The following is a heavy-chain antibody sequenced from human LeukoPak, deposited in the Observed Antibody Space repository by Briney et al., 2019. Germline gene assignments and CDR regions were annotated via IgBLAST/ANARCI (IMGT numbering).Heavy chain of an antibody. CDR3: ARGHSYYYYGMDV. V-gene: IGHV4-59*08. J-gene: IGHJ6*02. CDR1: GGSISSYY. Sequence: PSETLSLTCTVSGGSISSYYWSWIRQPPGKGLEWIGYIYYSGSTYYNPSLKSRVTISVDTSKNQFSLKLSSVTAADTAVYYCARGHSYYYYGMDVWGQGTTVTVSS. CDR2: IYYSGST.